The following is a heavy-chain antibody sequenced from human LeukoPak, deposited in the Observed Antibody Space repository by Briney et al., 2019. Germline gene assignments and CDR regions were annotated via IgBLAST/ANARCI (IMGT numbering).Heavy chain of an antibody. CDR2: IIPFLGKT. Sequence: GSSVKVSRKASGGSFSTYTFTWVRQAPGQGLEWMGGIIPFLGKTDYAQKFQGRVTITADESTTTAYMELSSLRSDDTAVYYCASGYFDWLLPFDYWGQGTLVTVSS. CDR3: ASGYFDWLLPFDY. D-gene: IGHD3-9*01. V-gene: IGHV1-69*16. J-gene: IGHJ4*02. CDR1: GGSFSTYT.